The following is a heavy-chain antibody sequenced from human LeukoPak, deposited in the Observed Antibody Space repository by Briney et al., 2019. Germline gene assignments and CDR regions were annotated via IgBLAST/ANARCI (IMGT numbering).Heavy chain of an antibody. Sequence: PGRSLRLSCAASGFTFSSYAMSWVRQAPGKGLEWVSAISGSGGSTYYADSVKGRFTISRDNSKNTLYLQMNSLRAEDTAVYYCAKDGGVVVPAAIHPHYFDYWGQGTLVTVSS. D-gene: IGHD2-2*01. V-gene: IGHV3-23*01. CDR1: GFTFSSYA. CDR2: ISGSGGST. J-gene: IGHJ4*02. CDR3: AKDGGVVVPAAIHPHYFDY.